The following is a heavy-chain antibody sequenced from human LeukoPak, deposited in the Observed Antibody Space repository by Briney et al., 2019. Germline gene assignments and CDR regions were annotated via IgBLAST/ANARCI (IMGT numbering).Heavy chain of an antibody. Sequence: GGSLRLSCAASGYTFSSYGMSWVRQAPGKGLEWVSAISGSGGSAYYADSVKGRFTISRDNSKNTLYLQMNSLRAEDTAVYYCAKDPFTSGANWFDPWGQGTLVTVSS. V-gene: IGHV3-23*01. CDR3: AKDPFTSGANWFDP. CDR1: GYTFSSYG. J-gene: IGHJ5*02. D-gene: IGHD1-26*01. CDR2: ISGSGGSA.